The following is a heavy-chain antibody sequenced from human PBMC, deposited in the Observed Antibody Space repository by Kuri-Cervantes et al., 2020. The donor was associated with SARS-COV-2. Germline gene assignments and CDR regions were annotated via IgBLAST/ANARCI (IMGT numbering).Heavy chain of an antibody. V-gene: IGHV4-39*07. Sequence: GSLRLSCTVSGGSISSSSYYWGWIRQPPGKGLEWIGSIYYSGSTYYNPSLKSRVTISVDTSKNQFSLKLSSVTAADTAVYYCARDKDGSGSLWFDPWGQGTLVTVSS. J-gene: IGHJ5*02. CDR2: IYYSGST. D-gene: IGHD3-10*01. CDR1: GGSISSSSYY. CDR3: ARDKDGSGSLWFDP.